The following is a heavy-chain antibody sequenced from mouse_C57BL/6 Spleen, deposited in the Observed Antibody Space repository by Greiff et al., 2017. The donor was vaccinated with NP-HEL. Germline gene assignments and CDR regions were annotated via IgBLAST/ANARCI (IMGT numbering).Heavy chain of an antibody. Sequence: VQLQQSGAELVRPGASVKLSCTASGFNITDYYMHWVKQRPEQGLEWIGRIDPEDGDTEYAPKFQGKATMTADTSSNTAYLQLSSLTSEDTAVYYCTLTGTNYFDYWGQGTTLTVSS. J-gene: IGHJ2*01. CDR1: GFNITDYY. CDR3: TLTGTNYFDY. V-gene: IGHV14-1*01. CDR2: IDPEDGDT. D-gene: IGHD4-1*01.